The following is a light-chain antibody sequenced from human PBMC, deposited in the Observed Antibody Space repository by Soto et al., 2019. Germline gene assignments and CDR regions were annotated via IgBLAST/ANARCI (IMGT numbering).Light chain of an antibody. CDR2: DAS. CDR3: QQRRNWPPMWT. V-gene: IGKV3-11*01. J-gene: IGKJ1*01. CDR1: QSVSSY. Sequence: EIVLTQSPATLSLSPGERATLSCRASQSVSSYLAWYQHKPGQAPRLLIYDASNRATGIPARFSGSGSGTDFTLTISSLEPEDFAVYYCQQRRNWPPMWTFGQGTKVQIK.